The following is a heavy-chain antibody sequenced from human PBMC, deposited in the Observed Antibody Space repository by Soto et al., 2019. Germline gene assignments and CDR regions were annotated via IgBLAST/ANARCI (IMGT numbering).Heavy chain of an antibody. J-gene: IGHJ4*02. CDR1: GDTFTSYG. V-gene: IGHV1-18*01. Sequence: QVQLVQSGAEVKKPGASVKVSCKASGDTFTSYGISWVRQAPGQGLEWMGWISPYNGNTDYAEMFQGRVTMTTDTSTSTAYMELRSLRPDDTAIFYCGRDGRDSSGFIDYWGQGTLVTVSS. CDR2: ISPYNGNT. D-gene: IGHD3-22*01. CDR3: GRDGRDSSGFIDY.